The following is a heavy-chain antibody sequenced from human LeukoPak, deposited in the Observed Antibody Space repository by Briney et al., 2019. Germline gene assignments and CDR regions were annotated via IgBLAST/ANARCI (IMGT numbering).Heavy chain of an antibody. V-gene: IGHV3-9*01. Sequence: PGGSLRLSCAASGFTFDDYAMHWVRQAPGKGLEWVSGISWNSGSIGYADSVKGRFTISRDNAKNPLYLQMNSLRAEDTALYYCTKERADTSFDYWGQGTLATVSS. D-gene: IGHD6-19*01. J-gene: IGHJ4*02. CDR2: ISWNSGSI. CDR3: TKERADTSFDY. CDR1: GFTFDDYA.